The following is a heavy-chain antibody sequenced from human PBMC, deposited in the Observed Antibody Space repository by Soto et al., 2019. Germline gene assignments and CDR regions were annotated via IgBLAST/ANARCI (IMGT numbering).Heavy chain of an antibody. Sequence: SETLSLTCTVSGGSISSGGYYWSWIRQHPGKGLEWIGYIYYSGSTYYNPSLKSRVTISVDTSKNQFSLKLSSVTAADTAVYYCARDHLTRPAYYYYGMDVWGQGTTVTVSS. CDR1: GGSISSGGYY. V-gene: IGHV4-31*03. CDR3: ARDHLTRPAYYYYGMDV. CDR2: IYYSGST. J-gene: IGHJ6*02.